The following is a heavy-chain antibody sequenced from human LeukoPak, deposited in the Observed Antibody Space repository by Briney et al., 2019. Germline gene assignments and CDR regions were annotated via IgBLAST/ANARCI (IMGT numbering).Heavy chain of an antibody. CDR2: INDDTP. CDR1: GFSFNTYS. V-gene: IGHV3-23*01. CDR3: ARLYGSGSSDY. J-gene: IGHJ4*02. D-gene: IGHD3-10*01. Sequence: GGSLRLSCTTSGFSFNTYSMSWVRQAPGKGLEWVSAINDDTPYYTDSVKGRFTVSRDTAKNSLYLQMNSLRAEDTAVYYCARLYGSGSSDYWGQGTLVTVSS.